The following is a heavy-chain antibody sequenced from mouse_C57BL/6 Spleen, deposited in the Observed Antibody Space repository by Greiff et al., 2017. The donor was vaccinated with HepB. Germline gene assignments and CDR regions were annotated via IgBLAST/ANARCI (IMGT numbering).Heavy chain of an antibody. CDR1: GYTFTSYW. Sequence: VQLQQPGAELVKPGASVKLSCKASGYTFTSYWMQWVKQRPGQGLEWIGEIDPSDSYTNYNQKFKGKATLTVDTSSSTAYMQLSSLTSEDSAVYYCARAFTTVGYWGQGTTLTVSS. CDR3: ARAFTTVGY. J-gene: IGHJ2*01. CDR2: IDPSDSYT. V-gene: IGHV1-50*01. D-gene: IGHD1-1*01.